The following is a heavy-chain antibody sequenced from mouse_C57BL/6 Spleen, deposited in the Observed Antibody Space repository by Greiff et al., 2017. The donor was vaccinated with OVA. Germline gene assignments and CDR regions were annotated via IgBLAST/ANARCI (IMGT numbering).Heavy chain of an antibody. V-gene: IGHV3-5*01. Sequence: VQLQQSGPGLVKPSQTVFLTCTVTGISITTGNYRWSWIRQFPGNKLEWIGYIYYSGTITYNPSLTSRTTITRDTPKNQFFLEMNSLTAEDTATYYCARDDGYYRYFDVWGTGTTVTVSS. CDR2: IYYSGTI. D-gene: IGHD2-3*01. CDR1: GISITTGNYR. J-gene: IGHJ1*03. CDR3: ARDDGYYRYFDV.